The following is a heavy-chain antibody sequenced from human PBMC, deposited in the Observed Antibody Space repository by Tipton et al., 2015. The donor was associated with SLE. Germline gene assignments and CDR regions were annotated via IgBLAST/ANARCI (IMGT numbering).Heavy chain of an antibody. Sequence: SLRLSCAASGFTFSNAWMSWVRQAPGKGLEWVGRIKSKTDGGTTDYAAPVKGRFTISRDDSKNTLYLQMNSLKTEDTAVYYCTTDITSIAARLDAFDIWGQGTMVTVSS. J-gene: IGHJ3*02. D-gene: IGHD6-6*01. CDR2: IKSKTDGGTT. CDR1: GFTFSNAW. CDR3: TTDITSIAARLDAFDI. V-gene: IGHV3-15*01.